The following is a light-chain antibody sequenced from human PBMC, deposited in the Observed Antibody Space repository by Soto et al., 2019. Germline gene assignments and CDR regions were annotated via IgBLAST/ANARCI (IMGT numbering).Light chain of an antibody. CDR2: DAS. CDR3: QQRSSWPPALS. V-gene: IGKV3-11*01. Sequence: EIVLTQSPATLSLSPGERATLSCRASQSVRSFLAWYQQKPGPAPRLLIYDASNRATGVPGRFSGSGSGTDLTLTISSLEPEDFAVYYCQQRSSWPPALSFGGGTKVE. CDR1: QSVRSF. J-gene: IGKJ4*01.